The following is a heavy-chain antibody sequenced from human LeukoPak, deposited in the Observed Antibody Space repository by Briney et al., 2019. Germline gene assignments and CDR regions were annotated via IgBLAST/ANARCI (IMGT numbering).Heavy chain of an antibody. Sequence: ASVKVSCKASGYTFTGYYMHWVRQAPGQGLEWMGWINPNSGGTNYAQKFQGRVTKARDTSISTAYMELSRLRSDDTAVYYCASRIQLWSPTPRDYYYYGMDVWGQGTTVTVSS. D-gene: IGHD5-18*01. CDR3: ASRIQLWSPTPRDYYYYGMDV. J-gene: IGHJ6*02. CDR2: INPNSGGT. V-gene: IGHV1-2*02. CDR1: GYTFTGYY.